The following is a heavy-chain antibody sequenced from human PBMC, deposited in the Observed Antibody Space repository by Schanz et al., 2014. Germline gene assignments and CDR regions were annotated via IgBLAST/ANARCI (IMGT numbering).Heavy chain of an antibody. V-gene: IGHV1-46*03. D-gene: IGHD6-13*01. CDR3: ARDGEAAAGCDY. CDR1: GYTFTSYY. Sequence: QVQLVQSGAEVKKPGVSVKVSCEASGYTFTSYYMHWVRQAPGQGLEWMGIINPSGGSTSYAQKCQGRVTMARDTSTSTVYMELSSLRSEDTAVYYCARDGEAAAGCDYWGQGTLXTVSS. CDR2: INPSGGST. J-gene: IGHJ4*02.